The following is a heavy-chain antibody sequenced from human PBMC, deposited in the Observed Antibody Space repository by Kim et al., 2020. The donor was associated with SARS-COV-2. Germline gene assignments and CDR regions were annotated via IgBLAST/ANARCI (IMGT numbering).Heavy chain of an antibody. CDR1: GYTFTGYY. V-gene: IGHV1-2*06. CDR2: INPNSGGT. J-gene: IGHJ6*02. D-gene: IGHD3-16*01. Sequence: ASVKVSCKASGYTFTGYYMHWVRQAPGQGLEWMGRINPNSGGTNYAQKFQGRVTMTRDTPISTAYMELSRLRSDDTAVYYCAREGFGLIKYYGMDVWGQGSTVTVSS. CDR3: AREGFGLIKYYGMDV.